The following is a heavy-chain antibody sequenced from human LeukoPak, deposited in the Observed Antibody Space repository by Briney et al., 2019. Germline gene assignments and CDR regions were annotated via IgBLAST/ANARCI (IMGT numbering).Heavy chain of an antibody. CDR3: AKEYAGSHYYFYYMDV. V-gene: IGHV3-30*02. CDR1: EFTFSNYG. J-gene: IGHJ6*03. Sequence: GGSLRLSCAASEFTFSNYGMHWVRQAPGKGLEWVAFIRYDGGDKYYADSVKGRLTISRDNSKKTLYLQMNSLRAEDTAVYYCAKEYAGSHYYFYYMDVWGKGTTVTVSS. CDR2: IRYDGGDK.